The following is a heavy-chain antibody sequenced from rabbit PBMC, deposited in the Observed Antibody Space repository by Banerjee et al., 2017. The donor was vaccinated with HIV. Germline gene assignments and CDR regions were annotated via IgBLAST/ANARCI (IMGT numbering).Heavy chain of an antibody. CDR3: ARRSSSSGADYYPL. V-gene: IGHV1S45*01. CDR2: INTGSGSA. J-gene: IGHJ3*01. Sequence: QQPWRAGGEIAKPEGSLTLTCTASGFSFSSSYVMSWVRQAPGKGLEWIGFINTGSGSAYYASWAKGRFTISKTSSTTVTLQMTSLAAADADTYFCARRSSSSGADYYPLWGQGTLVTVS. D-gene: IGHD1-1*01. CDR1: GFSFSSSYV.